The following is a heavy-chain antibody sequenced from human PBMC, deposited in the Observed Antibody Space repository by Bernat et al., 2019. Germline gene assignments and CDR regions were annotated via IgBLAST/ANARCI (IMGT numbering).Heavy chain of an antibody. CDR2: ISGSGGST. J-gene: IGHJ6*03. D-gene: IGHD2-2*01. Sequence: VQLVESGGGVVQPGRSLRLSCAASGFTFSSYAMSWVRQAPGKGLEWVSAISGSGGSTYYADSVKGRFTISRDNSKNTLYLQMNSLRAEDTAVYYCAKYQAQLLLFMDVWGKGTTVTVSS. CDR1: GFTFSSYA. V-gene: IGHV3-23*04. CDR3: AKYQAQLLLFMDV.